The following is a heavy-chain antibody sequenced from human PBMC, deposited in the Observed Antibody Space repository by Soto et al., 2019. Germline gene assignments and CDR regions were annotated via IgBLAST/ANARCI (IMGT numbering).Heavy chain of an antibody. V-gene: IGHV4-59*01. Sequence: SETLSLTCTVSGGSISNYYWSWIRQPPGKGLEWIGYVYSSGSTHYNPSLQSRVTISADTSKNQVSLKVNSVTAADTAVYYCARDHPHSYGVYYFDYWGQGTPVTVSS. J-gene: IGHJ4*02. CDR3: ARDHPHSYGVYYFDY. CDR2: VYSSGST. CDR1: GGSISNYY. D-gene: IGHD5-18*01.